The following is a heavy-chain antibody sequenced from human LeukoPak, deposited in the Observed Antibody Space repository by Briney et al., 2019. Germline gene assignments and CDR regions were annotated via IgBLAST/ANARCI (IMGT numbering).Heavy chain of an antibody. CDR3: TRDWSPTVRAFDV. Sequence: PGRSLTLSCAASGFTFSSYAMSWVRQAPGKGLEWVANIKQDGSEKYYVGSVKGRFTISRDNAKNSLYLQMNSLRAEDTAVYYCTRDWSPTVRAFDVWGQGTLVTASS. D-gene: IGHD4-17*01. CDR1: GFTFSSYA. CDR2: IKQDGSEK. J-gene: IGHJ3*01. V-gene: IGHV3-7*01.